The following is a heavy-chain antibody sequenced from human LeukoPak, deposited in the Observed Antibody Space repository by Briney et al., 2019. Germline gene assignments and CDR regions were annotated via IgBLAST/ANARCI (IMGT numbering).Heavy chain of an antibody. J-gene: IGHJ6*02. CDR1: GFTFGDYA. CDR3: TRVVPAAHYGMDV. V-gene: IGHV3-49*04. CDR2: IRSKAYGGTT. D-gene: IGHD2-2*01. Sequence: GGSLRLSCTASGFTFGDYAMSWVRQAPGKGLEWVGFIRSKAYGGTTEYAASVKGRYTISRDDSKSIAYLQMNSLKTEDTAVYYCTRVVPAAHYGMDVWGQGTTVTVSS.